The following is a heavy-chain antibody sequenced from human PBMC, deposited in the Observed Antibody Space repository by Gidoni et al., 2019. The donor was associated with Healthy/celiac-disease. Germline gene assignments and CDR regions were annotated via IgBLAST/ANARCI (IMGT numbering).Heavy chain of an antibody. CDR2: ISYDGRNK. D-gene: IGHD3-10*01. CDR1: GFPFSSYG. CDR3: AKDSRSFYGSGCYYKSDYYYYGMDV. Sequence: QVQLVESGGGVVQPGRSLRLYCAASGFPFSSYGMHWVRQDPGKGLEWVSVISYDGRNKYYADYVKGRFTIDRDKSKNTLYLHMNSLRAEDTAVFYCAKDSRSFYGSGCYYKSDYYYYGMDVWGQGTTVTVSS. V-gene: IGHV3-30*18. J-gene: IGHJ6*02.